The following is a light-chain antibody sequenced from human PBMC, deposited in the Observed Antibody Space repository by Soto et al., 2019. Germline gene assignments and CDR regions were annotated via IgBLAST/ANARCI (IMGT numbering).Light chain of an antibody. V-gene: IGKV3-11*01. CDR3: QQRSNWHAT. CDR2: DAS. Sequence: EIVLTQSPATLSLSPGNRATLSCRASQSVSSYLTWYQQKPGQAPRILIYDASNRATGIPARFSGSGSGTDFSLTITRLEPEDFADDYCQQRSNWHATCGGGNKVEIK. CDR1: QSVSSY. J-gene: IGKJ4*01.